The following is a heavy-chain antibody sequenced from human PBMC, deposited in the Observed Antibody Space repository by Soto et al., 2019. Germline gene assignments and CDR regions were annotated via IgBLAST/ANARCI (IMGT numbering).Heavy chain of an antibody. CDR1: GGSISSSNW. J-gene: IGHJ5*02. V-gene: IGHV4-4*02. CDR2: IYHSGST. CDR3: ARDTADSSGYFLGWFDP. Sequence: SETLSLTCAVSGGSISSSNWWSWVRQPPGKGLEWIGEIYHSGSTNYNPSLKSRVTISVDKSKNQFSLKLSSVTAADTAVYYCARDTADSSGYFLGWFDPWGQGTLVTVSS. D-gene: IGHD3-22*01.